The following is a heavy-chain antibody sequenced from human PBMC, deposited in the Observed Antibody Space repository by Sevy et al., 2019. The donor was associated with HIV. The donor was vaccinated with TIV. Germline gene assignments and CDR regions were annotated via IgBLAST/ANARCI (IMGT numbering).Heavy chain of an antibody. CDR2: INPNSGGT. Sequence: VSLKVSCKASGYTFAGYYMHWVRQAPGQGLEWMGWINPNSGGTKYAQKFQGRVTMTRDTSISTAYMELSRLRSDDTAVYYCARGQPAYGDYWSFDYWGQGTLVTVSS. V-gene: IGHV1-2*02. J-gene: IGHJ4*02. D-gene: IGHD4-17*01. CDR3: ARGQPAYGDYWSFDY. CDR1: GYTFAGYY.